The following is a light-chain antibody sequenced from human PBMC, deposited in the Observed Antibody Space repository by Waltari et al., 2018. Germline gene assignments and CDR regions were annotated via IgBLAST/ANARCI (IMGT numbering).Light chain of an antibody. CDR1: QGVSSN. Sequence: EIVLTQSPATLSLSPGERGTPSCRASQGVSSNLAWYQQKPGQAPSLLIYDASNRATGVPARFSGSGSGTDFTLTISSLEPEDFAVYYCQQRGTWPLTFGGGTK. CDR2: DAS. J-gene: IGKJ4*01. V-gene: IGKV3-11*01. CDR3: QQRGTWPLT.